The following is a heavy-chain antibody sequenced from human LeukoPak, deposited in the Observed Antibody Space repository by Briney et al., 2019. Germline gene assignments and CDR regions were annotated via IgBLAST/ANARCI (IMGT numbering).Heavy chain of an antibody. CDR2: IFHSGDT. V-gene: IGHV4-4*02. CDR3: ARANYYYGSGSYSTFDY. CDR1: GDSISNNNW. J-gene: IGHJ4*02. Sequence: PSETLSLTCAVSGDSISNNNWWSWVRQPPGKGLEWIGEIFHSGDTNYKPSLKSRVTISVDTSKNQFSLKLSSVTAADTAVYYCARANYYYGSGSYSTFDYWGQGTLGTVSS. D-gene: IGHD3-10*01.